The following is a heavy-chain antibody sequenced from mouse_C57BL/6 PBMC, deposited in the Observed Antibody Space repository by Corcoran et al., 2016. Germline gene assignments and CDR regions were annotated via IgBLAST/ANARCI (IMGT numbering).Heavy chain of an antibody. J-gene: IGHJ2*01. CDR1: GYAFSSYW. D-gene: IGHD1-1*01. CDR2: IYPGDGDT. Sequence: QVQLQQSGAELVKPGASVKISCKASGYAFSSYWMNWVKQRPGKGLEWIGQIYPGDGDTNYNGKFKGKATLTADKSSSTAYMQLSSLTSEDSAVYFGSRSSTTLVSTDFDYWGQGTTLTVSS. V-gene: IGHV1-80*01. CDR3: SRSSTTLVSTDFDY.